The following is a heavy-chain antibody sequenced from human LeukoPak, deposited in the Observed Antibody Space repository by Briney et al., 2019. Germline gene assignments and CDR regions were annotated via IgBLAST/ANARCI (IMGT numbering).Heavy chain of an antibody. CDR3: ARRARYDLWSATAFYFDF. CDR1: GFTFSNYN. CDR2: ISSSSSYI. V-gene: IGHV3-21*01. J-gene: IGHJ4*02. Sequence: PGESLRLSCAASGFTFSNYNMNWVRLAPGKGLEWVSSISSSSSYIYYADSVKGRFTISRDNARNSLYLQMNSLRAEDAAVYYCARRARYDLWSATAFYFDFWGQGALVTVSS. D-gene: IGHD3-3*01.